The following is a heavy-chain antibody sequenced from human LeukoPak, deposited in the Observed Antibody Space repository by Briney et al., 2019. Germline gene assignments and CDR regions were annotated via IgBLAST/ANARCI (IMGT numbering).Heavy chain of an antibody. J-gene: IGHJ3*02. CDR3: ARDSSYCRNGICYDVFDI. D-gene: IGHD2-8*01. CDR2: ISSSSTTI. V-gene: IGHV3-48*02. Sequence: GGSLRLSCAASGFTFSSYSMNWVRQAPGKGLEWVSYISSSSTTIYYADSVKGRFTISRDNAKNSLYLQMNSLRDEDTAVYYCARDSSYCRNGICYDVFDIWGQGTMVTVSS. CDR1: GFTFSSYS.